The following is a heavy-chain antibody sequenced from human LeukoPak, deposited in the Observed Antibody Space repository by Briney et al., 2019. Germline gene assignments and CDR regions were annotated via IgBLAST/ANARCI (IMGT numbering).Heavy chain of an antibody. D-gene: IGHD3-22*01. CDR1: GYTFTSYA. Sequence: ASVKVSCKASGYTFTSYAMNWVRQAPGQGLEWMGWINTNTGNPTYAQGFTGRFVFSLDTSVSTAYLQISSLKAEDTAVYYCARLQKGADYYDTWYFDLWGRGPLVTVSS. CDR2: INTNTGNP. V-gene: IGHV7-4-1*02. CDR3: ARLQKGADYYDTWYFDL. J-gene: IGHJ2*01.